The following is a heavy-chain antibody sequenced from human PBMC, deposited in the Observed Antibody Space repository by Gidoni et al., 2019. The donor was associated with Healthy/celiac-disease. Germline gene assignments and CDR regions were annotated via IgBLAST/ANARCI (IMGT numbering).Heavy chain of an antibody. CDR1: GFTFSSYG. CDR2: ISYDGSNK. CDR3: AKDLYDFWSGYYKGVDY. J-gene: IGHJ4*02. V-gene: IGHV3-30*18. D-gene: IGHD3-3*01. Sequence: QVQLVESGGGVVQPGRSLRLSCAASGFTFSSYGMHWVRQAPGKGLEWVAVISYDGSNKYYADSVKGRFTISRDNSKNTLYLQMNSLRAEDTAVYYCAKDLYDFWSGYYKGVDYWGQGTLVSVSS.